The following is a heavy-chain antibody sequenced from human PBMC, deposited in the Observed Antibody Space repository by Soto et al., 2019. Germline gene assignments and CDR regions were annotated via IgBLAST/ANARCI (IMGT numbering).Heavy chain of an antibody. Sequence: GGSLRLSCAASGFRFRTRAMSWVRQAPGKGLEWVASIRPGGDSTYYADSVKGRFAVSRDNSNVTLYLQMDSLRVEDTPIYYCTTHEEGAPWAGGFDSWGQGTLVTVSS. CDR2: IRPGGDST. CDR3: TTHEEGAPWAGGFDS. J-gene: IGHJ5*01. D-gene: IGHD1-26*01. V-gene: IGHV3-23*01. CDR1: GFRFRTRA.